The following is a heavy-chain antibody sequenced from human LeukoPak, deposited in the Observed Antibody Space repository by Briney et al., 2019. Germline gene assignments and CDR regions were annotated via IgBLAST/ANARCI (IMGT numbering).Heavy chain of an antibody. J-gene: IGHJ4*02. V-gene: IGHV4-39*07. CDR3: ASDNSGSFVFDY. CDR2: IYGSGST. Sequence: SETLSLTCTVSGGSISSTTYYWGWLRQPPGKGREGVGSIYGSGSTSYNPSLKRRITIPVDTSKNQFSLKLSSVTAADTAVYYCASDNSGSFVFDYWGQGTLVTVSS. CDR1: GGSISSTTYY. D-gene: IGHD1-26*01.